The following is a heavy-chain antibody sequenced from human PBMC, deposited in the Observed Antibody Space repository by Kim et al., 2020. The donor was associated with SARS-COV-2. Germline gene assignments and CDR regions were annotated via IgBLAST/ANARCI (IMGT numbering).Heavy chain of an antibody. CDR3: ARSSDYARYYFDY. V-gene: IGHV1-69*01. Sequence: AQKFQGRVTITADESTSTAYMELSSLRSEDTAVYYCARSSDYARYYFDYWGQGTLVTVSS. D-gene: IGHD4-17*01. J-gene: IGHJ4*02.